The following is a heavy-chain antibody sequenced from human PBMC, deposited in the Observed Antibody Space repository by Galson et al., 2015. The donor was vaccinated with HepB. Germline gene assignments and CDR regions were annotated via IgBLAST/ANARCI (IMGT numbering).Heavy chain of an antibody. J-gene: IGHJ6*02. Sequence: SVKVSCKASGYTFTKYGISWVRQAPGQGLEWMGWIIPNSGGTKYAQKFQGRVTMTRDTSSSTAYMQLSGLTSDDTAVYYCARDHVVAGPDYNYFGMDVWGQGTAVIVS. V-gene: IGHV1-2*02. D-gene: IGHD2-21*01. CDR1: GYTFTKYG. CDR2: IIPNSGGT. CDR3: ARDHVVAGPDYNYFGMDV.